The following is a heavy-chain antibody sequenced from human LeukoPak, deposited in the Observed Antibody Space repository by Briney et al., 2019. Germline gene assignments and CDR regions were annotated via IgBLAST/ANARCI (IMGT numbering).Heavy chain of an antibody. CDR1: GFTFSSFW. V-gene: IGHV3-7*01. CDR2: IRWDDER. D-gene: IGHD1-1*01. CDR3: SRITTNGYFEY. J-gene: IGHJ4*02. Sequence: GGSLRLSCTASGFTFSSFWMGWVRQAPGKGLEWVASIRWDDERHHVDSVTGRFSVSRDNAKNSLYLQMNSLRAEDTAVYFCSRITTNGYFEYWGQGALVTVSS.